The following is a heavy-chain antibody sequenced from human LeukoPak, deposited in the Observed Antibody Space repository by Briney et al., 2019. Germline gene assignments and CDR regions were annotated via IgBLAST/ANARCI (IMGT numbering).Heavy chain of an antibody. Sequence: ASVKVSCKASGYTFTSYDINWVRQATGQGLEWMGWMNPNSGNTGYAQKFQGRVTMTRNTSISTAYMELSSLRSEDTAVYYCASVGYCSSTSCQKYFDYWGQGTLVTVSS. CDR3: ASVGYCSSTSCQKYFDY. V-gene: IGHV1-8*01. CDR1: GYTFTSYD. CDR2: MNPNSGNT. J-gene: IGHJ4*02. D-gene: IGHD2-2*01.